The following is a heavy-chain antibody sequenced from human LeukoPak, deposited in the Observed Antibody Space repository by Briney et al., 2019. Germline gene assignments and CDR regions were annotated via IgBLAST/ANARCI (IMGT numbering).Heavy chain of an antibody. CDR3: AKTGRGTTTFHYFDY. D-gene: IGHD1-26*01. Sequence: GGPLRLSCVASGFTFTSYAMTWVRQAPGKGLEWVSVVSGSGGSTYHADSVKGRFTISKDNSKNTLYLQMNSLRAEDTAVYYCAKTGRGTTTFHYFDYWGQGTLVTVSS. CDR2: VSGSGGST. CDR1: GFTFTSYA. V-gene: IGHV3-23*01. J-gene: IGHJ4*02.